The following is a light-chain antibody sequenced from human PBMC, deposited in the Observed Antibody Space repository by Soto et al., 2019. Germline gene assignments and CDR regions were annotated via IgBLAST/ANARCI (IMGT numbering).Light chain of an antibody. CDR3: CSYAGSRV. V-gene: IGLV2-23*01. CDR2: EGS. CDR1: SSDVGSYNL. J-gene: IGLJ3*02. Sequence: QSALTQPASVSGSPGQSITISCTGTSSDVGSYNLVSWYQKHPGKAPKLMIYEGSKRPSGVSNRFSGSKSGNTASLTISGIPAEDEADYYCCSYAGSRVFGGGTQLTVL.